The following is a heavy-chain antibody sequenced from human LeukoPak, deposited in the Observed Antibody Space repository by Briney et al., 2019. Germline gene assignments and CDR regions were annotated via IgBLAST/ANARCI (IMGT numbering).Heavy chain of an antibody. CDR3: AKDSPLEDFWSGYSIDY. D-gene: IGHD3-3*01. CDR2: STGSGGTT. J-gene: IGHJ4*02. Sequence: PGGSLRLSCAASGFTFSSYAMTWVRQAPGKGLEWVSASTGSGGTTYYADTVMGRFTISRDNSKNTLYLQMNSLRAEDTAVYYCAKDSPLEDFWSGYSIDYWGQGTLVTVSS. V-gene: IGHV3-23*01. CDR1: GFTFSSYA.